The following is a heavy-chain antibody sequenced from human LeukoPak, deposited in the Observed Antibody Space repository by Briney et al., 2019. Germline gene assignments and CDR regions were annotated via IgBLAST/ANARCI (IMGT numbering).Heavy chain of an antibody. CDR3: AGVTFVGVFPPV. CDR1: GFAFSSYA. J-gene: IGHJ4*02. V-gene: IGHV3-23*01. D-gene: IGHD3-16*01. Sequence: PGGSLRLSCAASGFAFSSYAMSWVRRAPGKGLERVSSISASGGNTYHADSVEGRFTISRDNSRNTLYLQMNSLRVDDTAVYYCAGVTFVGVFPPVWGQGTLVTVSS. CDR2: ISASGGNT.